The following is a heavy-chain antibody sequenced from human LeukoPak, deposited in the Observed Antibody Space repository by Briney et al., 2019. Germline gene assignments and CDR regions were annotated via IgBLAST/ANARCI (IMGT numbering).Heavy chain of an antibody. J-gene: IGHJ4*02. D-gene: IGHD3-22*01. CDR3: ARIGSGGGYYWAPLNY. CDR1: GYTFTGYY. Sequence: ASVKVSCKASGYTFTGYYMHWVRQPPGQGLEWMGWINPNSGGTNYAQKFQGRVTMTRDTSISTAYMELSRLRSDDTAVYYCARIGSGGGYYWAPLNYWGQGTLVTVSS. CDR2: INPNSGGT. V-gene: IGHV1-2*02.